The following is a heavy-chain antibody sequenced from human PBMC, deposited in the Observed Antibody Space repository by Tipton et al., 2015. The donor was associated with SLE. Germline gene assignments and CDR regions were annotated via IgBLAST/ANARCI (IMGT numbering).Heavy chain of an antibody. CDR2: IYYSGST. Sequence: LRLSCTVSGGSISSGGYYWSWIRQHPGKGLEWIGYIYYSGSTYYNPSLKSRVTISVDTSKNQFSLKLNSVTAADTAVYYCARRGYCSGGNCYSTRSYYDMDVWGHGTSVTVSS. V-gene: IGHV4-31*02. J-gene: IGHJ6*02. D-gene: IGHD2-15*01. CDR3: ARRGYCSGGNCYSTRSYYDMDV. CDR1: GGSISSGGYY.